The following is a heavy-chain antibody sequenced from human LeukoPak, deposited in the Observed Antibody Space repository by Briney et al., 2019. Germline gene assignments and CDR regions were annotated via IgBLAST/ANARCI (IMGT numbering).Heavy chain of an antibody. J-gene: IGHJ4*02. CDR3: GRDGGGLAGFNFDS. CDR2: IGFSVDTI. Sequence: GSLRLSCVASGFSFSDYEMNWVRQAPGRGLEWLSYIGFSVDTIHYADSVKGRFIISRDNAEKTLYLQMNSLRADDTAVYYCGRDGGGLAGFNFDSWGQG. V-gene: IGHV3-48*03. D-gene: IGHD3-16*01. CDR1: GFSFSDYE.